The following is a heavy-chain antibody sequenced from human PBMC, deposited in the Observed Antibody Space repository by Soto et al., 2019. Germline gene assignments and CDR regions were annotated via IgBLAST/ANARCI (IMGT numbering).Heavy chain of an antibody. CDR2: ISSSSSYI. CDR3: ARGVKYYYDSSGYDQAFDI. CDR1: GFTFSSYS. D-gene: IGHD3-22*01. V-gene: IGHV3-21*01. Sequence: GGSLRLSCAAYGFTFSSYSMNWVRQAPGKGLEWVSSISSSSSYIYYADSVKGRFTISRDNAKNSLYLQMNSLRAEDTAVYYCARGVKYYYDSSGYDQAFDIWGQGTMVTVSS. J-gene: IGHJ3*02.